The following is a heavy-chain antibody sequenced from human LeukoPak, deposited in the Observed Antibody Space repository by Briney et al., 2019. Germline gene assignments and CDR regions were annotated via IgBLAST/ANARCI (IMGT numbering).Heavy chain of an antibody. V-gene: IGHV1-2*06. CDR1: GYTFTGYY. CDR2: MNPNSGGT. Sequence: GSVKVSCKASGYTFTGYYMHWVRQAPGQGLEWMGRMNPNSGGTNYAEKFKGRVTMNRDTSISTAYMELPRLRSDDTAVYYCAKPQGGGSSDCRFDLWGRGTLVSVSS. J-gene: IGHJ2*01. CDR3: AKPQGGGSSDCRFDL. D-gene: IGHD3-16*01.